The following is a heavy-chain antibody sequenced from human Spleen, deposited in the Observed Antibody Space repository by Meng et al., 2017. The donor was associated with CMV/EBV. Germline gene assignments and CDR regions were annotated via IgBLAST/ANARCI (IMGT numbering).Heavy chain of an antibody. V-gene: IGHV3-9*03. Sequence: GGSLRLSCTASGFTFDDYATHWVRQAPGKGLEWVSGISWNSGRIGYAESVKGRFTISRDNAKNSLYLQMNSLRAEDMALYYCAKGRGTSVHYYATDVWGQGTTVTVSS. CDR2: ISWNSGRI. J-gene: IGHJ6*02. CDR1: GFTFDDYA. CDR3: AKGRGTSVHYYATDV.